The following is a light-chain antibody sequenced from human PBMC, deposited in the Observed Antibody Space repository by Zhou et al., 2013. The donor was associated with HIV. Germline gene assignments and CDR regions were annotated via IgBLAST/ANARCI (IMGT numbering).Light chain of an antibody. J-gene: IGKJ4*01. V-gene: IGKV3-20*01. CDR3: LQDYNYPPT. CDR2: GAS. CDR1: QSISNSY. Sequence: EIVLTQSPGTLSLSPGERATLSCRASQSISNSYLAWYQQKPGQAPRLLIYGASSRATGIPDRFSGSGPGTDFTLTISSLQPEDFATYYCLQDYNYPPTFGGGTKIDIK.